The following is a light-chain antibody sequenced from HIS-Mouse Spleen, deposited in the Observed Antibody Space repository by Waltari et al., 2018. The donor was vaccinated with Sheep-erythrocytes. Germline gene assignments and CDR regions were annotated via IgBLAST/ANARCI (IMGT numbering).Light chain of an antibody. CDR2: GAS. J-gene: IGKJ4*01. V-gene: IGKV3-20*01. Sequence: EIVLTQSPGTLSLSPGERATLSCRASQSVSSSYLAWYQQKPGQAPRLLNYGASSRATGIPDRFSGSGSGTDFTLTISRLEPEDFAVYYCQQYGSSTTFGGGTKVEIK. CDR1: QSVSSSY. CDR3: QQYGSSTT.